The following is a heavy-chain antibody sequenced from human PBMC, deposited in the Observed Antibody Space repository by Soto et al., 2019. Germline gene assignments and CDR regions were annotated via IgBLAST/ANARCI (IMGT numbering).Heavy chain of an antibody. CDR2: IIPIFGTA. CDR3: ARVVAGGSYSSGWYVYFDY. J-gene: IGHJ4*02. V-gene: IGHV1-69*13. CDR1: GGTFSSYA. D-gene: IGHD6-19*01. Sequence: GSSVKVSCKASGGTFSSYAISWVRQAPGQGLEWMGGIIPIFGTANYAQKFQGRVTITADESTSTAYMELSSLRSEDTAVYYCARVVAGGSYSSGWYVYFDYWGQGTRVTVSS.